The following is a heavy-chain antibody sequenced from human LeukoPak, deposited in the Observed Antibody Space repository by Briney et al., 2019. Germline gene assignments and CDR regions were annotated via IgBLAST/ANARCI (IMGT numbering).Heavy chain of an antibody. CDR2: IYYSGST. Sequence: SETLSLTCTVSGGSISSSSYYWGWIRQPPGKGLEWIGSIYYSGSTYYNPSLKSRVTISVDTSKNQFSLKLSSVTAADTAVYYCARVTSSSPTPDYWGQGTLVTVSS. J-gene: IGHJ4*02. D-gene: IGHD6-19*01. V-gene: IGHV4-39*07. CDR3: ARVTSSSPTPDY. CDR1: GGSISSSSYY.